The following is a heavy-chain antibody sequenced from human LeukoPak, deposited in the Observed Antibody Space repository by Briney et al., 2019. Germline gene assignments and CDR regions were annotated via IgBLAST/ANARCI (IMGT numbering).Heavy chain of an antibody. V-gene: IGHV4-4*07. CDR2: IYTSGST. CDR1: GGSISSYY. D-gene: IGHD3-22*01. CDR3: ARGGYYYDSSGPYYFDY. J-gene: IGHJ4*02. Sequence: SETLSLTCTVSGGSISSYYWSWIRHPAGKGLEWIGRIYTSGSTNYNTSLKGRVTMSVDTSKNQFSLKLSSVTAADTAVYYCARGGYYYDSSGPYYFDYWGQGTLVTVSS.